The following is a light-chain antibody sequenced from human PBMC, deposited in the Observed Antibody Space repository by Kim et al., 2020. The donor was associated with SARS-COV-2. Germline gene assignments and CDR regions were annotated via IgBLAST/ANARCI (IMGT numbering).Light chain of an antibody. V-gene: IGLV1-40*01. J-gene: IGLJ3*02. CDR2: GNS. CDR3: QSYDSSLSGWGV. CDR1: SSNIGAVYD. Sequence: VTISCAESSSNIGAVYDVHWYQQLPGTAPKLLIYGNSNRPSGVPDRFSGSKSGTSASLAITGLQAEDEADYYCQSYDSSLSGWGVFGGGTQLTVL.